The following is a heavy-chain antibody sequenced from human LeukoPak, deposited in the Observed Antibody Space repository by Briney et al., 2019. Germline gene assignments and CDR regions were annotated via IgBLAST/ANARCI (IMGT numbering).Heavy chain of an antibody. CDR1: GGSISSYH. CDR2: IYTSGST. V-gene: IGHV4-4*07. CDR3: ARDGYCSSTSCYPFDY. D-gene: IGHD2-2*03. J-gene: IGHJ4*02. Sequence: SETLSLTCAVSGGSISSYHWSWIRQPAGKGLEWIGRIYTSGSTNYNPSLKSRVTMSVDTSKNQFSLKLSSVTAADTAVYYCARDGYCSSTSCYPFDYWGQGTLVTVSS.